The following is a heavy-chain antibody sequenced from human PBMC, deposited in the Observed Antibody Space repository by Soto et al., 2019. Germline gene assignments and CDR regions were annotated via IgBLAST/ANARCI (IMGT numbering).Heavy chain of an antibody. V-gene: IGHV1-69*13. CDR1: GGTFSSYA. CDR3: AREHRYYYDSSGYSPFDY. CDR2: IIPIFGTA. J-gene: IGHJ4*02. Sequence: SVKVSCKASGGTFSSYAISWVRQAPGQGLEWMGGIIPIFGTANYAQKFQGRVTITADESTSTAYMELSSLRSEDTAVYYCAREHRYYYDSSGYSPFDYWGQGTLVTVSS. D-gene: IGHD3-22*01.